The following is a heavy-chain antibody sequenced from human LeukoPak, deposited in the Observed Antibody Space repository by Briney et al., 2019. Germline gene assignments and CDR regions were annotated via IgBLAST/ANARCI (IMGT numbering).Heavy chain of an antibody. CDR2: IYPGDSDT. D-gene: IGHD2-15*01. V-gene: IGHV5-51*01. J-gene: IGHJ5*02. CDR3: ARCSGGSCYSPNGWFDP. Sequence: GESLKISCKGSGYSFNIYWIGWVRQMPGKGLEWMGIIYPGDSDTRYSPSFQGQVTISADKSISTAYLQWSSLKASDTAMYYCARCSGGSCYSPNGWFDPWGQGTLVTVSS. CDR1: GYSFNIYW.